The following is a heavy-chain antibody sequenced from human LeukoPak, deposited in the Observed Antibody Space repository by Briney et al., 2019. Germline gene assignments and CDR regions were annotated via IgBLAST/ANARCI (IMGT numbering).Heavy chain of an antibody. CDR1: GFSVTNNY. CDR3: ARGAATGPTLGFDY. J-gene: IGHJ4*02. D-gene: IGHD6-13*01. CDR2: MYTGGTP. V-gene: IGHV3-53*01. Sequence: GGSLRLSCAASGFSVTNNYITWVRQAPGKGLEWASVMYTGGTPYYADSVKGRFTISRDISKNTLYLQMTSLRAEDTAVYYCARGAATGPTLGFDYWGQGTLVTVSS.